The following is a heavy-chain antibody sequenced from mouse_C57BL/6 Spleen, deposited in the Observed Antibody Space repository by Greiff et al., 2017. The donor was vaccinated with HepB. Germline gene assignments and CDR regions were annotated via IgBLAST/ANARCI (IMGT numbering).Heavy chain of an antibody. J-gene: IGHJ2*01. CDR1: GYTFTDYY. Sequence: EVKLQQSGPELVKPGASVKISCKASGYTFTDYYMNWVKQSHGKSLEWIGDINPNNGGTSYNQKFKGKATLTVDKSSSTAYMELRSLTSEDSAVYYCARRDSSGYYYFDYWGQGTTPTVSS. V-gene: IGHV1-26*01. D-gene: IGHD3-2*02. CDR2: INPNNGGT. CDR3: ARRDSSGYYYFDY.